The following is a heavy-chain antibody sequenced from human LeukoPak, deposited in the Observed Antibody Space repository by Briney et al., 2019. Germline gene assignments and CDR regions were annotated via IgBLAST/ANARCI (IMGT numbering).Heavy chain of an antibody. V-gene: IGHV1-18*01. J-gene: IGHJ6*02. CDR2: ISAYNGNT. CDR3: ARGGYCTNGVCYTDYYYGMDV. D-gene: IGHD2-8*01. CDR1: GYTFTSYG. Sequence: GASVKVSCKASGYTFTSYGISWVRQAPGQGLEWMGWISAYNGNTNYAQKFQGRVTMTRNTSISTAYMELSSLRSEDTAVYYCARGGYCTNGVCYTDYYYGMDVWGQGTTVTVSS.